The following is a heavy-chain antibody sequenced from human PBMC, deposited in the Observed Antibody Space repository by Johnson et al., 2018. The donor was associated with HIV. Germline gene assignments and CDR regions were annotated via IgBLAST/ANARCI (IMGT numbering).Heavy chain of an antibody. CDR3: ARDGGNGYGNDAFDI. Sequence: EVQLVESGGGVVQPGRSLRLSCEASGFTFSSYWMSWVRQAPGKGLEWVANVNQEGSEKYYVDSVKGRFTISRDNAKNSLYLKMNSLRAEDTAVYYCARDGGNGYGNDAFDIWGQGTMVTVSS. CDR2: VNQEGSEK. CDR1: GFTFSSYW. J-gene: IGHJ3*02. V-gene: IGHV3-7*01. D-gene: IGHD5-18*01.